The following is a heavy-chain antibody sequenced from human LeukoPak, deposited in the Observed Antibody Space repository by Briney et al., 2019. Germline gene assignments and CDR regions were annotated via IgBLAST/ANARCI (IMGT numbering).Heavy chain of an antibody. CDR3: AREVSRWPYYFDY. CDR1: GGSISSGDYY. V-gene: IGHV4-30-4*01. J-gene: IGHJ4*02. Sequence: SQTLSLTCTVSGGSISSGDYYWGWIRQPPGKGLEWIGYIYYSGSTYYNPSLKSRVTISVDTSKNQFSLKLSSVTAADTAVYYCAREVSRWPYYFDYWGQGTLVTVSS. D-gene: IGHD4-23*01. CDR2: IYYSGST.